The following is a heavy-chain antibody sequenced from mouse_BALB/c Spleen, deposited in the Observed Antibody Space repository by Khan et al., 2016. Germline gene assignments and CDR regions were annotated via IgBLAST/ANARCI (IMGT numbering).Heavy chain of an antibody. Sequence: EVKLLESGGGLVQPGGSLKLSCAASGFDFSRYWMSWVRQVPGKGLEWIGEINPDSSTTNYTPSLKDKFIISRDNAKNTSYLQMSKVTSEDTALSYCGRTFWCLDVWGAGTTVTVSS. CDR3: GRTFWCLDV. CDR2: INPDSSTT. CDR1: GFDFSRYW. J-gene: IGHJ1*01. V-gene: IGHV4-1*02.